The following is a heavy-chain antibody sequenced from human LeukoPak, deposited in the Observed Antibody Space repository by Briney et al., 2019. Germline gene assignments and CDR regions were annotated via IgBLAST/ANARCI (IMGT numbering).Heavy chain of an antibody. J-gene: IGHJ4*02. D-gene: IGHD6-13*01. CDR2: ISSNGDYI. CDR3: ARARDPNSGMWFYDS. V-gene: IGHV3-21*01. Sequence: RGSLSLSCAASGFAFSSYRMNWVRQAPGKGLEWVSSISSNGDYIYYADSVKGRFTMSRDNAKNSLYLQLSSLRAEDTAVYYCARARDPNSGMWFYDSWGQGPLVTVSS. CDR1: GFAFSSYR.